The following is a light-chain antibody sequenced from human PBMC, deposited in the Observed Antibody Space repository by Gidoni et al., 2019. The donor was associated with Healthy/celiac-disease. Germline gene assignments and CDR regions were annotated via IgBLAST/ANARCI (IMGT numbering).Light chain of an antibody. CDR1: SSDVGGYNY. Sequence: QSALTQPPSASGSPGQSVTISCTGTSSDVGGYNYVSWYQQHPGKAPKPIIYEVSKRPSGVPDRFSGSKSGNTASLTVSVLQAEDEADYYCSSYAGSNHLVVFCGGTKLTVL. CDR3: SSYAGSNHLVV. CDR2: EVS. J-gene: IGLJ2*01. V-gene: IGLV2-8*01.